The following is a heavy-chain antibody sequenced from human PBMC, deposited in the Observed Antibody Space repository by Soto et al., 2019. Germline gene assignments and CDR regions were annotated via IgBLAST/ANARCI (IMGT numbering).Heavy chain of an antibody. D-gene: IGHD6-13*01. CDR1: GYNFTSHA. CDR2: INAGNGNT. J-gene: IGHJ5*02. Sequence: QVQLVQSGAEEKKPGASVKVSCKASGYNFTSHAMHWVRQAPGQRLEWMGWINAGNGNTKYSQKFQGRVTITTDTSASTAYMELSSLRSEDTAVYYCARDGIAAAGTSWFDPWGQGTLVTVSS. V-gene: IGHV1-3*05. CDR3: ARDGIAAAGTSWFDP.